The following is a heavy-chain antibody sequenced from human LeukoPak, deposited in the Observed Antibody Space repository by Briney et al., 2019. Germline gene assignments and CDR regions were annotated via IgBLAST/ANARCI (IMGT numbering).Heavy chain of an antibody. CDR1: GFTFSSYW. CDR3: ARHIVLMVYANWRGHGMDV. J-gene: IGHJ6*02. D-gene: IGHD2-8*01. V-gene: IGHV3-7*05. CDR2: IKQDGSEK. Sequence: GGSLRLSCAASGFTFSSYWMSWVRQAPGKGLEWVANIKQDGSEKYYVDSVKGRFTISRDNAKNSLYLQMNSLRAEDTAVYYCARHIVLMVYANWRGHGMDVWGQGTTVTVSS.